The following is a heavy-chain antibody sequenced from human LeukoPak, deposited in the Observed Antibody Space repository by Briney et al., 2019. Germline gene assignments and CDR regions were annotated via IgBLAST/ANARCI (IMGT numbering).Heavy chain of an antibody. Sequence: SETLSLTCTVSGGSISSSSYYWGWLRPPTGKGLEWNGSINCSGNNYYNPSLKSRVTISVATSKNQFSLKLSSVTAADTAVYYCARCISMVRGVIRPPDYWGQGTLVTVSS. CDR1: GGSISSSSYY. J-gene: IGHJ4*02. V-gene: IGHV4-39*01. CDR3: ARCISMVRGVIRPPDY. D-gene: IGHD3-10*01. CDR2: INCSGNN.